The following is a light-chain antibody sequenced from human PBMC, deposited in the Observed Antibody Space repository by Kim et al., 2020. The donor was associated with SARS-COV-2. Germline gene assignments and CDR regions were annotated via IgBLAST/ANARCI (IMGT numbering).Light chain of an antibody. J-gene: IGKJ4*01. CDR3: KQRTNWPLT. Sequence: LSPGERAPLSCRASQSVSIYLAWYQQKPGQAPRLLIYDSSNRATGIPARFSGSGSGTDFTLTISSLEPEDFAVYYCKQRTNWPLTFGGGTQVEIK. CDR2: DSS. CDR1: QSVSIY. V-gene: IGKV3-11*01.